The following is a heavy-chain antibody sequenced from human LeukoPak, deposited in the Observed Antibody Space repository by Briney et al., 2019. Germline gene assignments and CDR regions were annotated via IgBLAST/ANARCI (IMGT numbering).Heavy chain of an antibody. Sequence: PSQTLSLTCTVSGGSIISGDSYWTWIRQPPGAGLQWVGYIYYSGSTFYNPSLQSRVAMSIDKSNNRFSLKLNSVTGADTAVYYCVRDSGNYFDLWGHGTLVTVSS. V-gene: IGHV4-30-4*08. CDR3: VRDSGNYFDL. CDR1: GGSIISGDSY. J-gene: IGHJ2*01. D-gene: IGHD3-10*01. CDR2: IYYSGST.